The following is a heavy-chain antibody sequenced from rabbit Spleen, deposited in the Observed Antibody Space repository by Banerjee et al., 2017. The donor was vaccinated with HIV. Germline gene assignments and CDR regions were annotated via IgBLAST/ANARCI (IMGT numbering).Heavy chain of an antibody. D-gene: IGHD1-1*01. Sequence: QSLEESGGDLVKPGASLTLTCTASGFDFSTNYWISWVRQAPGKGPEWIGCIYSISGVAYYASWAKGRFTISKTSSTTVTLQMTTLTAADTATYFCAGDHAISGYRFNLWGPGTLVTVS. V-gene: IGHV1S40*01. J-gene: IGHJ4*01. CDR1: GFDFSTNYW. CDR2: IYSISGVA. CDR3: AGDHAISGYRFNL.